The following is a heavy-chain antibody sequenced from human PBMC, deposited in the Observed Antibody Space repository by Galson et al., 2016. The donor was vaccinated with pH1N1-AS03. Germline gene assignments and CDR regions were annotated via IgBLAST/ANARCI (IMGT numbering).Heavy chain of an antibody. CDR2: IWNDGSLK. J-gene: IGHJ4*02. Sequence: SLRLSCAASGFTFRTFGMHWVRQAPGKGLEWVAVIWNDGSLKKYGDSVKGRFIISRDNSNNTVSLEISSLRAEDTAVYYCVTGNQNYFDYWGQRTLVTVSS. CDR1: GFTFRTFG. D-gene: IGHD2-8*02. V-gene: IGHV3-33*01. CDR3: VTGNQNYFDY.